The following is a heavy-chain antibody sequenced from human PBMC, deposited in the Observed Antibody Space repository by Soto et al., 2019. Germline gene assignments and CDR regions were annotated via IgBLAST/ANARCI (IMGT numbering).Heavy chain of an antibody. J-gene: IGHJ6*02. D-gene: IGHD2-2*01. CDR1: GGTFSSYA. CDR2: IIPIFGTA. V-gene: IGHV1-69*13. CDR3: ARGYCSSTSCYPYYYYGMDV. Sequence: SVKVSCKASGGTFSSYAISWVRQAPGQGLEWMGGIIPIFGTANYAQKFQGRVTITADESTSTAYMELSSLRSEDTAVYYCARGYCSSTSCYPYYYYGMDVWGQGTTVTVSS.